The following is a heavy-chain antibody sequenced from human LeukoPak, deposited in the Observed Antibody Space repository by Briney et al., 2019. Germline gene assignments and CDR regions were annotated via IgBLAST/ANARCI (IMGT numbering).Heavy chain of an antibody. CDR2: INNNGVIT. D-gene: IGHD1-14*01. CDR1: GFRFSDYT. Sequence: PGGSLRLSCAASGFRFSDYTMHWVRQAPGKGLEYVSSINNNGVITYYANSVKGRFTISRDNSKNKMYLQMGSLRAENMAVYHCARQRDHGQFADYWGRGTLVTVSS. V-gene: IGHV3-64*01. CDR3: ARQRDHGQFADY. J-gene: IGHJ4*02.